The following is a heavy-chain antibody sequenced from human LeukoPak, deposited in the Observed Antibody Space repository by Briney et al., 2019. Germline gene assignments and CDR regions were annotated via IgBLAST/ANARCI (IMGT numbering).Heavy chain of an antibody. Sequence: GALRLSCAASGFTFSSYPMSWVRQAPGKGLEWVSAISGSGGDTYYADSVKGRFTISRDNSKNTLYLQMNSLRAEDTALYYCATSSGWYPKYFDYWGQGTLVTVSS. D-gene: IGHD6-19*01. CDR1: GFTFSSYP. V-gene: IGHV3-23*01. CDR3: ATSSGWYPKYFDY. CDR2: ISGSGGDT. J-gene: IGHJ4*02.